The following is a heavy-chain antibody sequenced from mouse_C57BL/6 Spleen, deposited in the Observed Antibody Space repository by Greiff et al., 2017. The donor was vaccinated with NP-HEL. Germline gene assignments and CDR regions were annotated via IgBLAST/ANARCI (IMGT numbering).Heavy chain of an antibody. J-gene: IGHJ4*01. Sequence: QVQLQQPGAELVMPGASVKLSCKASGYTFTSYWMHWVKQRPGQGLEWIGEIDPSDSYTNYNQKFKGKSTLTVDKSSSTAYMQLSSLTSEDSAVYYCARSGSGWDYAMDYWGQGTSVTVSS. V-gene: IGHV1-69*01. CDR1: GYTFTSYW. CDR2: IDPSDSYT. CDR3: ARSGSGWDYAMDY. D-gene: IGHD3-2*02.